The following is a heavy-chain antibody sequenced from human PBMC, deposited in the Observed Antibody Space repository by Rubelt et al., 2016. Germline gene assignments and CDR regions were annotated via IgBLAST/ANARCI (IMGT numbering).Heavy chain of an antibody. CDR3: AKEGIVDNGSGMDV. V-gene: IGHV3-30*02. Sequence: VQLLESGGALVQPGGSLRLSCAASGFTFSKYGMHWVRQAPGKGLQWVAFINFDGNNKYHADSVKGRFTISRDNSKNTLFLQMNTLRAEDTAVYYCAKEGIVDNGSGMDVWGQGTTVTVSS. J-gene: IGHJ6*02. CDR1: GFTFSKYG. CDR2: INFDGNNK. D-gene: IGHD2-21*01.